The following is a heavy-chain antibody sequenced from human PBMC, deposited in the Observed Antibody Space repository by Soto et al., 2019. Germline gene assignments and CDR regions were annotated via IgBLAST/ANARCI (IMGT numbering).Heavy chain of an antibody. D-gene: IGHD5-18*01. V-gene: IGHV1-46*01. CDR2: FNPTGDTA. CDR1: GYTFTSYY. J-gene: IGHJ6*02. Sequence: ASVKVSCKASGYTFTSYYIHWVRQAPGQGLEWMGIFNPTGDTASYAQKLQGRVTMTRDTSTGTAYMELGSLRSEDTAVYYCARGGRIVDTGIGYYYYHAMDVWGQGATVTVSS. CDR3: ARGGRIVDTGIGYYYYHAMDV.